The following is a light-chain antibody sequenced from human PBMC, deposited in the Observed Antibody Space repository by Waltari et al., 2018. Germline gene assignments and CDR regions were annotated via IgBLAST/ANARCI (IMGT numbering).Light chain of an antibody. CDR1: SSNVGAGFD. Sequence: QSVLTQPPSVSVAPGQRVTISCTGSSSNVGAGFDVHWYQQLPEAAPKLLISGDNNRPSGVPDRFSASKSGTSASLAITGLQAEDEADYYCQSYDNSLSGPVVFGGGTKLTV. CDR3: QSYDNSLSGPVV. CDR2: GDN. V-gene: IGLV1-40*01. J-gene: IGLJ2*01.